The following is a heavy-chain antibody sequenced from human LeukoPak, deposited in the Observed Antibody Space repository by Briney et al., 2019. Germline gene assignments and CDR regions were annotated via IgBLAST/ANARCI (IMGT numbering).Heavy chain of an antibody. D-gene: IGHD3-16*02. CDR2: IYYSGST. J-gene: IGHJ6*03. Sequence: SETLSLTCTVSGGSISSYYWSWIRQPPGKGLAWIGYIYYSGSTNYNPSLKSRVTISVDTSKNQFSLRLSSVTAADTAVYYCARARSIRYYYYYYMDVWGKGTTVTISS. V-gene: IGHV4-59*01. CDR1: GGSISSYY. CDR3: ARARSIRYYYYYYMDV.